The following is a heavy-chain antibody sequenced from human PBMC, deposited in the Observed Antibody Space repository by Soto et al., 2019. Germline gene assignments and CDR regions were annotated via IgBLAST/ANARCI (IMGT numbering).Heavy chain of an antibody. CDR3: ARDLGMGCYFFAMDV. Sequence: QLVESGGGVVQPGRSLRLSCSASGFIFSGYGMHWVRQAPGKGLEWVAVISYDETNKYYADSVKGRFTISRDNSKNTVFLQASSLGDDDTGVYYCARDLGMGCYFFAMDVWGQGTTVTVSS. CDR1: GFIFSGYG. J-gene: IGHJ6*02. V-gene: IGHV3-33*05. CDR2: ISYDETNK. D-gene: IGHD1-26*01.